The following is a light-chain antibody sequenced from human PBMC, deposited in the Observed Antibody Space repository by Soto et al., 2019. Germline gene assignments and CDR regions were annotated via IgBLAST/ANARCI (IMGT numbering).Light chain of an antibody. V-gene: IGKV1-39*01. Sequence: DIQMTQSPSSLSASVGDRVTITCRASQNSSSYLNWYQQKPGKVPKVLIFAASYLLSGVPSRFSGSGSGTDFTLTISSLQPEDFATYYCQQNYITPFTFGPGTKVDIK. CDR1: QNSSSY. J-gene: IGKJ3*01. CDR3: QQNYITPFT. CDR2: AAS.